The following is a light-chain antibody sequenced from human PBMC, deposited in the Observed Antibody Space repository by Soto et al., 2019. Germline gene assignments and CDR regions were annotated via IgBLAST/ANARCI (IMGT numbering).Light chain of an antibody. CDR1: QSVSNY. CDR3: QQRSNWLSLT. CDR2: DAS. J-gene: IGKJ4*01. V-gene: IGKV3-11*01. Sequence: EIVLTQSPATLSLSPGERATLSCRASQSVSNYLTWYQQKPGQAPRLLIYDASNRATGIPARFSGSGSGTDFTLTISSLEPEDFAVYYCQQRSNWLSLTFGGGTKVEIK.